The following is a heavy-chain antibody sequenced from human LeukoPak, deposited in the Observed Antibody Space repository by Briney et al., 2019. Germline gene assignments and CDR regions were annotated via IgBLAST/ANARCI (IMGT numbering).Heavy chain of an antibody. D-gene: IGHD3-22*01. J-gene: IGHJ4*02. CDR3: VKGRMYYDSSPKDYFDY. V-gene: IGHV3-64D*06. CDR1: GFTFSSYA. CDR2: ISSNGGST. Sequence: GGSLRLSGLASGFTFSSYAMHWVRQAPGKGLEYVSAISSNGGSTYYADSVKGRFTISRDNSKNTLYLQMSSLRAEDTAVYYCVKGRMYYDSSPKDYFDYWGQGTLVTVSS.